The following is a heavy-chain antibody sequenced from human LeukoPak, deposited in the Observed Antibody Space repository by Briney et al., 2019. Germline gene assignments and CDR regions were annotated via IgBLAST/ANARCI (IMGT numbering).Heavy chain of an antibody. Sequence: KAGESLKISCKGSGYSFTSYWIGWVRQMPGKGLGWMGIIYPGDSDTRYSPSFQGQVTISADKSLSTAYLQWSSLKASDTAMYYCARQARRDGYNADYWGQGTLVTVSS. D-gene: IGHD5-12*01. J-gene: IGHJ4*02. CDR1: GYSFTSYW. CDR2: IYPGDSDT. V-gene: IGHV5-51*01. CDR3: ARQARRDGYNADY.